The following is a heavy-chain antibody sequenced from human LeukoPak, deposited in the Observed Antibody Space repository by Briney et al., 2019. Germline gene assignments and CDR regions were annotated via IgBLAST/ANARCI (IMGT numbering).Heavy chain of an antibody. CDR1: GFTFNTYT. Sequence: GGSLRLSCAASGFTFNTYTMNWVRQAPGKGLEWVSSISSSSTSIYYADSVKGRFTISRDNAKNSLYLQMNSLRAEDTAVYYCASRYHYDSSGYPPRFDPWGQGTLVTVSS. CDR3: ASRYHYDSSGYPPRFDP. J-gene: IGHJ5*02. V-gene: IGHV3-21*01. D-gene: IGHD3-22*01. CDR2: ISSSSTSI.